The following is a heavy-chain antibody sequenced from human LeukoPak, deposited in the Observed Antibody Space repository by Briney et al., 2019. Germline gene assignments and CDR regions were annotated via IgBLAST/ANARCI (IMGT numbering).Heavy chain of an antibody. CDR2: IIPIFGTA. V-gene: IGHV1-69*13. J-gene: IGHJ5*02. CDR3: ASMTCSGGSCYSAGAWNWFDP. D-gene: IGHD2-15*01. Sequence: SVKVSCKASGGTFSSYAISWVRQAPGQGLEWMGGIIPIFGTANYAQKFQGRVTITADESTSTAYMELSSLRSEDTAVYYCASMTCSGGSCYSAGAWNWFDPWGQGTLVTVSS. CDR1: GGTFSSYA.